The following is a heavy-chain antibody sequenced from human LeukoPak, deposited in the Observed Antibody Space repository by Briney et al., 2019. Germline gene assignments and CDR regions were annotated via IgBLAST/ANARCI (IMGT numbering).Heavy chain of an antibody. CDR1: GFTFTSSA. CDR3: AADPGANHSGSGGSAPTAEDDY. V-gene: IGHV1-58*02. CDR2: IVVGSGNT. J-gene: IGHJ4*02. Sequence: SVKVSCKASGFTFTSSAMQWVRQARGQRLEWMGWIVVGSGNTNYAQKFEERVTITRDMSTSTAYMELSSLRPEDTAVYYCAADPGANHSGSGGSAPTAEDDYWGQGTLVTVSS. D-gene: IGHD2-15*01.